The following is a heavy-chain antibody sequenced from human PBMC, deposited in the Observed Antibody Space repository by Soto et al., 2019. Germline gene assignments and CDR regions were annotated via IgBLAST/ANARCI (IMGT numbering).Heavy chain of an antibody. V-gene: IGHV4-31*03. CDR2: IYYSGST. CDR3: ARGTGVVVPAAMRGGYMDV. J-gene: IGHJ6*03. CDR1: GGSISSGGYY. Sequence: QVQLQESGPGLVKPSQTLSLTCTVSGGSISSGGYYWSWIRQHPGKGLEWIGYIYYSGSTYYNPSLKIRVTISVDTSKNQFSLKLSSVTAADTAVYYCARGTGVVVPAAMRGGYMDVWGKGTTVTVSS. D-gene: IGHD2-2*01.